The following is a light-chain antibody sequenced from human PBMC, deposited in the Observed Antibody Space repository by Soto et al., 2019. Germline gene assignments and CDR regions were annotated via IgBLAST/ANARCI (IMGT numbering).Light chain of an antibody. CDR1: QSVSSSF. CDR3: QQYGSSPAT. Sequence: EIVLTQSTGTLSLSPGERATLSCRASQSVSSSFLAGYQQKPGQAPRLLIYGASSRATGIPYRFSGSGSGTDFTLTISRLEPEDFEVFYCQQYGSSPATFGQGTNVEPK. J-gene: IGKJ1*01. V-gene: IGKV3-20*01. CDR2: GAS.